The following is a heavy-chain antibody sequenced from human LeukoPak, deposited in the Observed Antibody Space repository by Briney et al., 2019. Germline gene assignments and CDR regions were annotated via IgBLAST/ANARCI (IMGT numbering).Heavy chain of an antibody. D-gene: IGHD6-19*01. V-gene: IGHV3-33*01. CDR1: GFTFSSYG. CDR2: IWYDGSNK. CDR3: ARDWAVAGTGGFDY. Sequence: PGGSLRLSCAASGFTFSSYGMHWVRQAPGKGLEWAAVIWYDGSNKYYADSVKGRFTISRDNSKNTLYLQMNSLRAEDTAVYYCARDWAVAGTGGFDYWGQGTLVTVSS. J-gene: IGHJ4*02.